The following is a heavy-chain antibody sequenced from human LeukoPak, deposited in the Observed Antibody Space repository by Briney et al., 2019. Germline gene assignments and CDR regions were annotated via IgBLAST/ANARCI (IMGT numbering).Heavy chain of an antibody. CDR3: ARVGVVGATTANAFDI. J-gene: IGHJ3*02. Sequence: SETLSLTCTVSGGSLSSYYWSWLRQPPGKGLEWIGYIYYSGSTNYNPSLKSRVTISVDTSKNQFSLKLSSVTAADTAVYYCARVGVVGATTANAFDIWGQGTMVTVSS. CDR2: IYYSGST. V-gene: IGHV4-59*01. D-gene: IGHD1-26*01. CDR1: GGSLSSYY.